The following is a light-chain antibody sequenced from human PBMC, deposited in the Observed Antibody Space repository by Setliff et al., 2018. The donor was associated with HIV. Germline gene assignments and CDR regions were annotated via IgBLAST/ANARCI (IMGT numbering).Light chain of an antibody. Sequence: QSALTRPASVSGSPGQSITISCSGASSDVGGYNYVSWYQQHPGKAPKLVIYQVSYRPSGASNRFSGSKSGNTASLTISGLQAEDEADYYCSSYTSSGTRVFGTGTKVTVL. CDR1: SSDVGGYNY. CDR3: SSYTSSGTRV. J-gene: IGLJ1*01. V-gene: IGLV2-14*01. CDR2: QVS.